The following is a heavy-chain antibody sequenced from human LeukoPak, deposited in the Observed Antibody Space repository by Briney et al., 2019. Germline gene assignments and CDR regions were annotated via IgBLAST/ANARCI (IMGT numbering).Heavy chain of an antibody. J-gene: IGHJ4*02. CDR1: TDSISSSSHH. V-gene: IGHV4-39*01. CDR2: IYYGRTT. Sequence: SETLSLTCTVSTDSISSSSHHWGWIRQSPGKGLEWIGSIYYGRTTYYNPSLNSRVAISVVTSKNQFSLKLSSVTAADTAVYYCASLGEDYYDSSGYYPHWGQGTLVTVSS. CDR3: ASLGEDYYDSSGYYPH. D-gene: IGHD3-22*01.